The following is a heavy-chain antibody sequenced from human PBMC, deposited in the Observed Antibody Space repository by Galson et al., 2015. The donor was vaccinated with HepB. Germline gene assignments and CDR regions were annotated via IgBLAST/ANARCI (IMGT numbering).Heavy chain of an antibody. J-gene: IGHJ3*02. Sequence: SLRLSCAASGFTFSSYGMHWVRQAPGKGLEWVAVIWSYDGSTKYYADSVKGRFTISRDNSKNTLYLQMNSLRAEDTAVYYCVRDDTLMLFDIWGQGTMVTVSS. CDR3: VRDDTLMLFDI. CDR1: GFTFSSYG. D-gene: IGHD2-15*01. CDR2: IWSYDGSTK. V-gene: IGHV3-33*01.